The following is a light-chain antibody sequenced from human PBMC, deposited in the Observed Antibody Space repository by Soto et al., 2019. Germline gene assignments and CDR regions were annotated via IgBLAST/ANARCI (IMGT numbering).Light chain of an antibody. V-gene: IGKV3-15*01. CDR1: QSVSSN. Sequence: EIVMTQSPATLSVSPGERATLSCRASQSVSSNLAWYQQKPGQDPRLLIYGASTRSTGIPSRFSGSESGTEFTLTISSLQSEDFAVYYCQQYNNWPPGTFGQGTKVEIK. CDR2: GAS. J-gene: IGKJ1*01. CDR3: QQYNNWPPGT.